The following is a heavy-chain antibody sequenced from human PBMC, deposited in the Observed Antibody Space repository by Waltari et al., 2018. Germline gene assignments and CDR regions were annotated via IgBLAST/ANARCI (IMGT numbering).Heavy chain of an antibody. J-gene: IGHJ4*02. CDR2: IYPGDSDT. D-gene: IGHD3-10*01. CDR1: GYSFTSYW. Sequence: EVQLVQSGAEVKKPGESLKISCKGSGYSFTSYWIGWVRQIPGKGLEWMGIIYPGDSDTRYSPSFQGQVTISADKSISTAYLQWSSLKASDTAMYYCARHGAVLWFGEPFDYWGQGTLVTVSS. V-gene: IGHV5-51*01. CDR3: ARHGAVLWFGEPFDY.